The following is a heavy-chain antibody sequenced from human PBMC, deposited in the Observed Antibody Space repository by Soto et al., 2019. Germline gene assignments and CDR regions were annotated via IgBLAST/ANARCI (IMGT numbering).Heavy chain of an antibody. J-gene: IGHJ4*02. CDR3: ARDLSRFFGPICSSGRDFDY. D-gene: IGHD6-19*01. Sequence: QVQLVESGGGVVQPGRSLRLSCAASGFTFSSYGMHWVRQAPGKGLEWVAVIWYDGSNKYYADSVKGRFTISRDNSKNTLYLQMNSLRAEDTAVYYCARDLSRFFGPICSSGRDFDYWGQGTLVTVSS. CDR2: IWYDGSNK. V-gene: IGHV3-33*01. CDR1: GFTFSSYG.